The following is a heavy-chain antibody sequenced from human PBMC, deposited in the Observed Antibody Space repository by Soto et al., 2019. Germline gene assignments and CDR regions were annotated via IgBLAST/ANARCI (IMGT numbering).Heavy chain of an antibody. CDR2: IYWDDDV. V-gene: IGHV2-5*02. CDR3: AQITASNDACFHP. Sequence: SGPTLVNPTQTLTLNCAFSGFSLSTTGEGVGWFRQPPGKAPEWLALIYWDDDVRYSPYLRNRLTITTDNDETQVVLTSTNIDLHYSATYYCAQITASNDACFHPWGQGILVTVSS. D-gene: IGHD1-20*01. J-gene: IGHJ5*02. CDR1: GFSLSTTGEG.